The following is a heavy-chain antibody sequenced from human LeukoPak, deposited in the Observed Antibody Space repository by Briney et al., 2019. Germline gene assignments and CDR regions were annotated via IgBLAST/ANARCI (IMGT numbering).Heavy chain of an antibody. CDR2: ISGSAATT. CDR1: GFTFSSYG. D-gene: IGHD3-10*01. J-gene: IGHJ4*02. V-gene: IGHV3-23*01. CDR3: AKRGPGSPQSGKYYFDY. Sequence: GGSLRLSCAASGFTFSSYGMTWVRQAPGKGLEWVSAISGSAATTFYADSVKGRFTISRDNSKNTLYLQMNSLRAEDTAVYYCAKRGPGSPQSGKYYFDYWGQGTLVTVSS.